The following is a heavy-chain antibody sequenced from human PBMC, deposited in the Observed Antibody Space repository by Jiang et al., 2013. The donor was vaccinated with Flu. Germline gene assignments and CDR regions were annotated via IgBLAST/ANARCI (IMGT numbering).Heavy chain of an antibody. Sequence: LLKPSETLSLTCTVSGDSISNYYWGWIRQTPGRGLEWIGNIFHSGGTNYNPSLKSRVTISVDTSKNQFSLKLTSVTAADTAVYFCARDVQSQSRLYFGMDVWGQGTTVTVSS. V-gene: IGHV4-59*13. CDR1: GDSISNYY. CDR2: IFHSGGT. J-gene: IGHJ6*02. CDR3: ARDVQSQSRLYFGMDV. D-gene: IGHD2/OR15-2a*01.